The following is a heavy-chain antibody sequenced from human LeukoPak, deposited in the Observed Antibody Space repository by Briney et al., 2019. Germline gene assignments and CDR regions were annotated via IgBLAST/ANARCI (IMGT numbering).Heavy chain of an antibody. V-gene: IGHV3-33*01. Sequence: GGSLRLSCAASGFTFSSYGMHWVPQAPVKGLEWVAVIWYDGSNQYYADSVKGRFTISRDNSKNTLSLQMNSLRAEDTAVYYCARGGSSWLTDNWFDPWGQGTLVTVSS. CDR2: IWYDGSNQ. CDR1: GFTFSSYG. CDR3: ARGGSSWLTDNWFDP. J-gene: IGHJ5*02. D-gene: IGHD6-13*01.